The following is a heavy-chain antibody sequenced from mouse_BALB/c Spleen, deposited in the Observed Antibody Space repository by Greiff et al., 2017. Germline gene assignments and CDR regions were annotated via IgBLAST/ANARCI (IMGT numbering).Heavy chain of an antibody. CDR2: INPSNGRT. CDR3: ARTGGD. Sequence: QVQLQQPGAELVKPGASVKLSCKASGYTFTSYWMHWVKQRPGQGLEWIGEINPSNGRTNDNEKFKSKATLTVDKSSSTAYMQLSSLTSEDSAVYYCARTGGDWGQGTTLTVAS. J-gene: IGHJ2*01. V-gene: IGHV1S81*02. CDR1: GYTFTSYW.